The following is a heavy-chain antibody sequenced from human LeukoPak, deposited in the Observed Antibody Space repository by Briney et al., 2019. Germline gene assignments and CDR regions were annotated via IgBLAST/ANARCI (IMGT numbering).Heavy chain of an antibody. D-gene: IGHD4-17*01. V-gene: IGHV3-23*01. CDR3: AKDPNGDYIGAFDI. CDR2: IRGGGANT. Sequence: GGSLRLSCAASEFTFSTYAMTWVRQAPGKGLEWVSSIRGGGANTFYAGFVQGRFTISRDNSKSTLYLEMNNLRAEDTAVYYCAKDPNGDYIGAFDIWGQGTMVTVSS. J-gene: IGHJ3*02. CDR1: EFTFSTYA.